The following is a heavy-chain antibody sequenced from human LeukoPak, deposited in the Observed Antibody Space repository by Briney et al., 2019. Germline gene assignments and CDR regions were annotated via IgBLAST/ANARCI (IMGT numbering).Heavy chain of an antibody. V-gene: IGHV1-2*02. Sequence: ASVKVSCKASGYTFTGYYMHWVRQAPGQGLEWMGWINPNSGGTNYAQKFQGRVTMTRDTSISTAYMELSRLRSDDTAVYYCARVVRYSSSSGYWFDPWGQGTLVTVSS. D-gene: IGHD6-6*01. CDR1: GYTFTGYY. J-gene: IGHJ5*02. CDR2: INPNSGGT. CDR3: ARVVRYSSSSGYWFDP.